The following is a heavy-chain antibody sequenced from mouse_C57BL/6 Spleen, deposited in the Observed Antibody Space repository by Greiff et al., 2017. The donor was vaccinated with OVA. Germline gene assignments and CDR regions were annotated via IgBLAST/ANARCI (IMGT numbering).Heavy chain of an antibody. J-gene: IGHJ2*01. V-gene: IGHV1-55*01. CDR1: GYTFTSYW. Sequence: QVQLQQPGAELVKPGASVKMSCKASGYTFTSYWITWVKQRPGQGLEWIGVIYPGSGSTNYTEKFTSKATLTVDTSSSTAYMKISSLTSEDAAVYYCARSDYGSSFDYWGQGTTLTVSS. D-gene: IGHD1-1*01. CDR3: ARSDYGSSFDY. CDR2: IYPGSGST.